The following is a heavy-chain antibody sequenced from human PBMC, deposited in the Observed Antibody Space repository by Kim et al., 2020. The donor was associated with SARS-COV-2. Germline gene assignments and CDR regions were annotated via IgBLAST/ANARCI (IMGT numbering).Heavy chain of an antibody. J-gene: IGHJ5*02. V-gene: IGHV4-34*01. CDR3: ARAQGDRTDRSLLGCYDGSGSYVPVKRWPPKNNSFDP. Sequence: SETLSLTCAVYGGSFSGYYWSWSRQPPGKGLEWVGEINHSGSTNYNPSLKSRVTISVDTSKNQFSLKLSSVTAAATAVYYCARAQGDRTDRSLLGCYDGSGSYVPVKRWPPKNNSFDPWGQGTLVTVSS. D-gene: IGHD3-10*01. CDR1: GGSFSGYY. CDR2: INHSGST.